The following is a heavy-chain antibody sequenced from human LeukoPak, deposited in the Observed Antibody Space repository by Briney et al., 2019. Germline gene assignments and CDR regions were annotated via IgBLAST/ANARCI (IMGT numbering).Heavy chain of an antibody. CDR3: ARMAYDSSPL. D-gene: IGHD3-22*01. CDR1: GFTFSSFW. J-gene: IGHJ4*02. CDR2: IKQDGSEK. V-gene: IGHV3-7*01. Sequence: GGSLRLSCAASGFTFSSFWMRWVRQAPGKGLELVANIKQDGSEKYYVDSVQGRFTISRDNAKNTLYLQMNSLRADDTAMYYCARMAYDSSPLWGQGTLVTVSS.